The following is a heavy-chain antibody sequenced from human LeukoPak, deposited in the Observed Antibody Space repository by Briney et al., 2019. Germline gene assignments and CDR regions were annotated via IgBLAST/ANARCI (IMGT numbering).Heavy chain of an antibody. V-gene: IGHV1-69*05. CDR3: ATGPMAGGGSYYYHYVDV. CDR1: GGTFSSYA. J-gene: IGHJ6*03. Sequence: ASVKVSCEASGGTFSSYAISWVRQAPGQGLEWMGGIIPIFGTANYAQKFQGRVTITTDESTSTAYMELSSLRSEDTAVYYCATGPMAGGGSYYYHYVDVWGKGTTVNVSS. CDR2: IIPIFGTA. D-gene: IGHD6-19*01.